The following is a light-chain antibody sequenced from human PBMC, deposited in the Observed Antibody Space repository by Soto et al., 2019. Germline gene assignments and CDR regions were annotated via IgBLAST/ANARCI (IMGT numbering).Light chain of an antibody. CDR1: QSVSSNS. CDR3: QQYGGSPPT. J-gene: IGKJ1*01. V-gene: IGKV3-20*01. Sequence: EIVLTQSPGTLSLSPGESATLSCRASQSVSSNSLAWYRRNPGQPPSLLIYGTSTRATDIPRRFSGSGSGTDFTLTITRLEPEDFAVYLCQQYGGSPPTVGQGTKVEVK. CDR2: GTS.